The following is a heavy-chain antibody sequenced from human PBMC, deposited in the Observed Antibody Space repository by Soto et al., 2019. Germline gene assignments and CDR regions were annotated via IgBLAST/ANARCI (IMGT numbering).Heavy chain of an antibody. CDR3: ARVVYSSSKRFLARWFDP. D-gene: IGHD3-3*01. V-gene: IGHV4-30-4*01. J-gene: IGHJ5*02. CDR1: GGSISSGDYY. CDR2: IYYSGST. Sequence: PSETLSLTCTVSGGSISSGDYYWSWIRQPPGKGLESIGYIYYSGSTYYNPSLKSRVTISVDMSKNQFSLKLSSVTAADTALYYCARVVYSSSKRFLARWFDPWGQGTLVTVSS.